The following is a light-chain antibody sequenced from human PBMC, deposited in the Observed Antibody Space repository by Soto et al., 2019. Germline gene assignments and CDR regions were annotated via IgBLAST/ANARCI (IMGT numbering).Light chain of an antibody. CDR3: MSYTTSIIYV. J-gene: IGLJ1*01. CDR2: DVT. V-gene: IGLV2-14*01. Sequence: QSVLTQPASVSGSPGQSITISCTGTSSDVGFYNHVSWYQQHPGKAPKLMISDVTNRPSGVSDCFSGSKSGNTASLTISGLQTEDEADYYCMSYTTSIIYVFGSGTKLTVL. CDR1: SSDVGFYNH.